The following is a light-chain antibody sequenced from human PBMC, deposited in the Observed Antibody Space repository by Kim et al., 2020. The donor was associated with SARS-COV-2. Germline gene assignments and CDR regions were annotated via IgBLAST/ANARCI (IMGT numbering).Light chain of an antibody. J-gene: IGLJ3*02. CDR1: SSNIGPGYD. Sequence: GQMVTISCTGSSSNIGPGYDVHWYQQLPGTAPKLLIYGNSNRPSGVPDRFSGSKSGTSASLAITGLQAEDEADYYCQSYDSSLSGVFGGGTKLTVL. CDR2: GNS. CDR3: QSYDSSLSGV. V-gene: IGLV1-40*01.